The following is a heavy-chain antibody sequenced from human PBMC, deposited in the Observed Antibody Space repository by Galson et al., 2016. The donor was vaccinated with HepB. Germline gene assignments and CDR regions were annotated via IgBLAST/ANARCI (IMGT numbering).Heavy chain of an antibody. D-gene: IGHD3-9*01. CDR3: TRNLGFDKTQC. V-gene: IGHV3-73*01. Sequence: SLRLSCAASGFTFSDSAIHWVRQASGKGLECVGYIRPKAKSYATAYGASVKGRFTISRDDSQNTAFLQMNSLQTDDTAIYYCTRNLGFDKTQCWGQGTLVTVSS. CDR2: IRPKAKSYAT. CDR1: GFTFSDSA. J-gene: IGHJ4*02.